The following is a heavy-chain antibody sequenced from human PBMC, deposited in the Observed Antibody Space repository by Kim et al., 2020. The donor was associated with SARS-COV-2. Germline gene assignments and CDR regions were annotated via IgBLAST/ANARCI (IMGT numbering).Heavy chain of an antibody. J-gene: IGHJ3*02. Sequence: GRFTISRDNAKNSLYLQMNSLRAEDTALYHCARGYCSSTSCYFLGAAFDIWGQGTMVTVSS. V-gene: IGHV3-20*01. D-gene: IGHD2-2*01. CDR3: ARGYCSSTSCYFLGAAFDI.